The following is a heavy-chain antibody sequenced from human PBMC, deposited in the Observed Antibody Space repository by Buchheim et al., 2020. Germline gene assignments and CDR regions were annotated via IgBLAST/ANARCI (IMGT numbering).Heavy chain of an antibody. J-gene: IGHJ6*03. D-gene: IGHD3-3*01. V-gene: IGHV3-7*01. CDR3: ARAYDFWSGYYGLGCYYMDV. CDR2: IKQDGSEK. CDR1: GFTFSSYW. Sequence: EVQLVESGGGLVQPGGSLRLSCAASGFTFSSYWMSWVRQAPGKGLEWVANIKQDGSEKYYVDSVKGRFTISRDNAKNSLYLQMNSLRAEDTAVYYCARAYDFWSGYYGLGCYYMDVWGKGTT.